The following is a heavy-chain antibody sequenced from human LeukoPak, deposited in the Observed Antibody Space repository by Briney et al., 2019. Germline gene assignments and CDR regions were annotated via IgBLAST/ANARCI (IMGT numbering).Heavy chain of an antibody. D-gene: IGHD2-21*01. V-gene: IGHV4-59*01. Sequence: PSETLSLTCTVSGGSISSYYWSWIRQPPGKGLEWIGYIYYSGSTNYNPSLKSRVTISADTSKNQFSLKLSSVTAADTAVYCCARTHCGGDCYLSDYYYMDVWGKGTTVTVSS. J-gene: IGHJ6*03. CDR3: ARTHCGGDCYLSDYYYMDV. CDR1: GGSISSYY. CDR2: IYYSGST.